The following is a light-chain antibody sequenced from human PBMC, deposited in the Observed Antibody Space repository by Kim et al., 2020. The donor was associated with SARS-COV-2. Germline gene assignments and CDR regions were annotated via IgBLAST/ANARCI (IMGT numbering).Light chain of an antibody. J-gene: IGKJ2*03. V-gene: IGKV2-28*01. CDR1: QSLLQSNGYND. Sequence: PASISCRSSQSLLQSNGYNDLDWYLQKPGQSPQLLIYLGSNRASGVPDRFSGSGSGTDFTLKISRVEAEDVGVYYCMQALQTPRYSFGQGTKLEIK. CDR2: LGS. CDR3: MQALQTPRYS.